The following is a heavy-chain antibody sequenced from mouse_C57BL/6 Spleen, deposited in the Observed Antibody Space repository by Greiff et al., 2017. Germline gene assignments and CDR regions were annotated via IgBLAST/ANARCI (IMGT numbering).Heavy chain of an antibody. J-gene: IGHJ4*01. V-gene: IGHV2-2*01. Sequence: QVQLQQSGPGLVQPSQSLSITCTVSGFSLTSYGVHWVRQSPGKGLEWLGVIWRGGSTDYNAAFISRLSISKDNSKSQVFFKMNSLQADDTAIYYCAAGGIYYDYFYAMDYWGQGTSVTVSS. CDR2: IWRGGST. CDR3: AAGGIYYDYFYAMDY. D-gene: IGHD2-4*01. CDR1: GFSLTSYG.